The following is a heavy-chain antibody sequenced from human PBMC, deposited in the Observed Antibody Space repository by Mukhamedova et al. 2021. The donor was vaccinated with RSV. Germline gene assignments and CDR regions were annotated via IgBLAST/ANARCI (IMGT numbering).Heavy chain of an antibody. D-gene: IGHD3-10*01. CDR2: ISSGSTDI. Sequence: ISSGSTDIDYSDSVKGRFTISRDNAKNSLYLQMDSLRAEDTAVYYCARGGGWFGEPWASWGQGTLVTVSS. V-gene: IGHV3-21*01. J-gene: IGHJ5*02. CDR3: ARGGGWFGEPWAS.